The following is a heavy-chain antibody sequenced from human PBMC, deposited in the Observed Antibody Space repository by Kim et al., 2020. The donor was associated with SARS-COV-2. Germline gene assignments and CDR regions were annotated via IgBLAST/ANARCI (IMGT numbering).Heavy chain of an antibody. Sequence: GGSLRLSCAASGFTFSSYGMHWVRQAPGKGLEWVAVIWYDGSNKYYADSVKGRFTISRDNSKNTLYLQMNSLRAEDTAVYYCAKSISPHSGSLDYWGQGTLVTVSS. D-gene: IGHD3-10*01. CDR1: GFTFSSYG. CDR2: IWYDGSNK. V-gene: IGHV3-33*06. CDR3: AKSISPHSGSLDY. J-gene: IGHJ4*02.